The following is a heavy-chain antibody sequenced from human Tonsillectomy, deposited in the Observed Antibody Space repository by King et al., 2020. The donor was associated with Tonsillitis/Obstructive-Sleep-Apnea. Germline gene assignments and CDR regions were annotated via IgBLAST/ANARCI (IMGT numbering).Heavy chain of an antibody. CDR2: INPNNGGT. J-gene: IGHJ6*03. Sequence: QLVQSGAEVKKPGASVKVSCKASGYTFTGYYMHWVRQAPGQGLEWMGRINPNNGGTNYAQKVQGRVTMTRERSISTAYMVLSRLRSDDAAVYYCARDMVQEIVLYYMDVWGKGTTVTVSS. V-gene: IGHV1-2*06. D-gene: IGHD3-10*01. CDR3: ARDMVQEIVLYYMDV. CDR1: GYTFTGYY.